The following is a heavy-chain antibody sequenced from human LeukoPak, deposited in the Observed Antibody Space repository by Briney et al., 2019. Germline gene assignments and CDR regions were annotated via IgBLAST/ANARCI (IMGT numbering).Heavy chain of an antibody. CDR2: IFYNGTT. V-gene: IGHV4-31*03. J-gene: IGHJ4*02. CDR3: ARDRMDTALAFFFDY. Sequence: SETLSLTCSVSGGSIISYGYYWTWIRQYPGKGLEWIGNIFYNGTTYYNPSFRGRVTVSGDTSKNQFSLNLNSLTAADTAVYYCARDRMDTALAFFFDYWGQGTLVTVSS. CDR1: GGSIISYGYY. D-gene: IGHD5-18*01.